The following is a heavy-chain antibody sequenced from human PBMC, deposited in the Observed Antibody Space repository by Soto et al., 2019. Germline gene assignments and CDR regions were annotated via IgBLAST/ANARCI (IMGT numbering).Heavy chain of an antibody. D-gene: IGHD3-10*01. CDR3: PRGTMIRAPGYYYAMDV. Sequence: SLSLTCTVCGERISRNCYFWTWVRQHPGKGLEWIGYIYNSGSSYYNPSLKSRVIISVDTSKNHFSLNLTAVTAADTAVYYCPRGTMIRAPGYYYAMDVCGQRTTVTVPS. CDR1: GERISRNCYF. J-gene: IGHJ6*02. V-gene: IGHV4-31*03. CDR2: IYNSGSS.